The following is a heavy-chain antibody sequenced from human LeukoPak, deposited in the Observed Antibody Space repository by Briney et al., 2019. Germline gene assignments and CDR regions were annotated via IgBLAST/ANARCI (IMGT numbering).Heavy chain of an antibody. CDR3: ARATFTYYYDSSGYYTYYFDY. V-gene: IGHV3-53*01. D-gene: IGHD3-22*01. Sequence: GGSLRLSCAASGLTVSSNYMSWVRQAPGKGLEWVSVIYSGGSTYYADSVKGRFAISRDNSKNTLYLQMNSLRAEDTAVYYCARATFTYYYDSSGYYTYYFDYWGQGTLVTVSS. J-gene: IGHJ4*02. CDR1: GLTVSSNY. CDR2: IYSGGST.